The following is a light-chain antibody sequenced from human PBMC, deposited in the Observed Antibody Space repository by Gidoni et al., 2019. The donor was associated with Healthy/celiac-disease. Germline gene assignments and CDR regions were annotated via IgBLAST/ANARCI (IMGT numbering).Light chain of an antibody. CDR3: QPSYRTPHP. J-gene: IGKJ2*01. CDR1: QSISSY. V-gene: IGKV1-39*01. CDR2: AAS. Sequence: DIQMTQSPSSLSASVGDRVTITCRASQSISSYLNWYQQKPGKAPKLLIYAASSLQSGVPSRFSGSGSGTDFTLTISSLQPQDFATYHCQPSYRTPHPFGQGTQLEIK.